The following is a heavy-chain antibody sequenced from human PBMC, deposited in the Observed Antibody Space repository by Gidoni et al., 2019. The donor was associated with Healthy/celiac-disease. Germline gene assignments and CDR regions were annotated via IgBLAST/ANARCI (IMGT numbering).Heavy chain of an antibody. Sequence: QVQLVESGGGVVQPGRSLSISCAASGFTFSSHGLHWVRQAPGKGLEWVAVRWYDGSNKYYAESVKGRFTISRDNSKNTLYLQMNSLRAEDTAVYYCARTQPYYYDSSGYYAFDIWGQGTMVTVSS. D-gene: IGHD3-22*01. CDR3: ARTQPYYYDSSGYYAFDI. CDR2: RWYDGSNK. V-gene: IGHV3-33*01. CDR1: GFTFSSHG. J-gene: IGHJ3*02.